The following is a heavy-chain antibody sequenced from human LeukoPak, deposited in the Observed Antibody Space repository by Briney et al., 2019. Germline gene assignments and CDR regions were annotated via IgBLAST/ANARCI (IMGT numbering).Heavy chain of an antibody. V-gene: IGHV1-18*01. J-gene: IGHJ4*02. CDR3: ARGTGAMVMWASFDY. D-gene: IGHD5-18*01. CDR2: ISAYSGNT. CDR1: GYTFTSYG. Sequence: ASVKVSCKASGYTFTSYGITWVRQAPGQGLEWMGWISAYSGNTNYAQKVQGRVTMTTDTSTSTAYMELRSLRSDDTAVYYCARGTGAMVMWASFDYWGQGTLVTVSS.